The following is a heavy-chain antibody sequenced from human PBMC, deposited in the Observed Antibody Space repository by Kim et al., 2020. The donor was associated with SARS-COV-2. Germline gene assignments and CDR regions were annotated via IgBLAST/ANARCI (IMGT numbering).Heavy chain of an antibody. J-gene: IGHJ6*02. CDR1: GFIVTNRY. Sequence: GGSLRLSCAASGFIVTNRYMTWVRQVPGKGLECVSIVHSDGDTYYADSVRGRFTISRDNSQNTLYLHMSCLRAEDTAVYYCASRPLRTYGVDVWGQGTTV. CDR3: ASRPLRTYGVDV. V-gene: IGHV3-53*01. CDR2: VHSDGDT.